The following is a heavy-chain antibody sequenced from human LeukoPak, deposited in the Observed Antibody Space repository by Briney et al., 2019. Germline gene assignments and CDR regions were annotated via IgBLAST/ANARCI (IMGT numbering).Heavy chain of an antibody. CDR3: ATIWAFYYDSSGYPYFDY. D-gene: IGHD3-22*01. Sequence: GGTLRLSCAASGFTFSTYGMSWVRQAPGKGLEWVSGISGSGGSTQYADPVKGRFTISRDNSKNTLYLQMNSLRAEDTAVYYCATIWAFYYDSSGYPYFDYWGQGTLVTVSX. J-gene: IGHJ4*02. CDR2: ISGSGGST. V-gene: IGHV3-23*01. CDR1: GFTFSTYG.